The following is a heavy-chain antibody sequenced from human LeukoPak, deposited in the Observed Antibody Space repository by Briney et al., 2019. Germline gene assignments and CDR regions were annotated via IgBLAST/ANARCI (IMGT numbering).Heavy chain of an antibody. CDR2: ISSSSSYI. D-gene: IGHD6-13*01. J-gene: IGHJ4*02. Sequence: GGSLRLSCAASGFTFSRYSMNWVRQAPGKGLEWVSSISSSSSYIYYADSVKGRFTISRDNAKNSLYLQMNSLRAEDTAVYYCARFDSIAAAPDYWGQGTLVTVSS. CDR3: ARFDSIAAAPDY. CDR1: GFTFSRYS. V-gene: IGHV3-21*01.